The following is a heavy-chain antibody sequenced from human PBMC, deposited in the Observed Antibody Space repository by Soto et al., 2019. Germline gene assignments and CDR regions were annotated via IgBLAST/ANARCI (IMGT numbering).Heavy chain of an antibody. CDR1: GFTFSNAW. Sequence: PGGSLRLSCAASGFTFSNAWMNWVRQAPGKGLECVSVINNEANTYYVDSVKGRFTISRDNSRNTLYLQMNSLAAEDTAVYYCARSEKLGGIFGLVYLWGQGILVTVSS. CDR2: INNEANT. J-gene: IGHJ5*02. V-gene: IGHV3-66*01. D-gene: IGHD3-3*01. CDR3: ARSEKLGGIFGLVYL.